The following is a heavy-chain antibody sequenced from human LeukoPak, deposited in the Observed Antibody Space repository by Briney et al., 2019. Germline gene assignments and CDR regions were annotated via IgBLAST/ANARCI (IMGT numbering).Heavy chain of an antibody. CDR3: ARQSIDGDYDFWSGYFAY. V-gene: IGHV1-69*13. CDR2: IIPIFDTA. D-gene: IGHD3-3*01. CDR1: GGTISSYV. Sequence: GASVKVSCKASGGTISSYVINWVRQAPGQGLEWMGGIIPIFDTANYAQKFQGRVTITADESTNTAYMELRCLRSEDTAVYYCARQSIDGDYDFWSGYFAYWGQGTVVAVSS. J-gene: IGHJ4*02.